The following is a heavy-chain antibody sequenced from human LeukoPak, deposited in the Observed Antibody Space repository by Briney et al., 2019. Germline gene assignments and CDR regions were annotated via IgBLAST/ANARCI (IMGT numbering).Heavy chain of an antibody. V-gene: IGHV1-18*01. CDR2: ISAYNGNT. CDR3: ARDLGLAADRLPGDY. D-gene: IGHD6-13*01. J-gene: IGHJ4*02. Sequence: GASVKVSCKASGYTFTSYGISWVRQAPGQGLEWMGWISAYNGNTNYAQKLQGRVTMTTDTSTSTAYMELRSLRSDDTAVYYCARDLGLAADRLPGDYWGQGTLVTVSS. CDR1: GYTFTSYG.